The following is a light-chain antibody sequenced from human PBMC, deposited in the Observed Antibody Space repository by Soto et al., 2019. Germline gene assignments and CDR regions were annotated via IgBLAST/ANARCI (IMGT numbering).Light chain of an antibody. J-gene: IGLJ3*02. CDR3: VSYTSSSTNCV. Sequence: QSALTQPASVSGSPGQSITISCTGTSSDVGGYNYVSWYQQHPGKAPKLMIYEVSNRPSGVSNRFSGSKSGNTASLTISGLQAEDEADYYCVSYTSSSTNCVFGGGTKLTVL. V-gene: IGLV2-14*01. CDR1: SSDVGGYNY. CDR2: EVS.